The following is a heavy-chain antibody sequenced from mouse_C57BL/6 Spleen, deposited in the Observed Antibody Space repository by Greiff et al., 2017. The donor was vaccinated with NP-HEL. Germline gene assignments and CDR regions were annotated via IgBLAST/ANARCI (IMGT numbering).Heavy chain of an antibody. CDR3: ARGNDGYSSYYFDD. J-gene: IGHJ2*01. CDR1: GFTFSSYG. D-gene: IGHD2-3*01. Sequence: EVKLMESGGDLVKPGGSLKLSCAASGFTFSSYGMSWVRQTPDKRLAWVATISSGGSYTYYPDSVKGRFTISRDNAKNTLYLQMSSLKSEDTAMYYCARGNDGYSSYYFDDWGQGTTLTVSS. V-gene: IGHV5-6*01. CDR2: ISSGGSYT.